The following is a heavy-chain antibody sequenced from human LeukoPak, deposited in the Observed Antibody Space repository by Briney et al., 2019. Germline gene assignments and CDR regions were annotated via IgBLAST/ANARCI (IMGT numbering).Heavy chain of an antibody. V-gene: IGHV3-7*01. CDR3: ARLYGAVRDHFDY. CDR2: IKQDGSEK. Sequence: PGGSLRLSCAASGFTFSSYWMSWVRQAPGKGLEWVANIKQDGSEKYYVDSVKGRFTISRDNAENSLYLQMNSLRAEDTAVYYCARLYGAVRDHFDYWGQGTLVTVSS. J-gene: IGHJ4*02. CDR1: GFTFSSYW. D-gene: IGHD4-17*01.